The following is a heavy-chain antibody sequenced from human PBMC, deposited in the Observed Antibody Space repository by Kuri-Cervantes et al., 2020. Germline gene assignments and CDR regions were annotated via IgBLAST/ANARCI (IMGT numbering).Heavy chain of an antibody. D-gene: IGHD3-10*01. CDR3: ARVAFSMVRGVFDY. CDR2: IKQDGSEK. V-gene: IGHV3-7*01. Sequence: GGSLRLSCAASGFTFSSYWMSWVRQAPGKGLEWVANIKQDGSEKYYVDSVKGRFTISRDNAKNSLYLQMSSLRAEDTAVYYCARVAFSMVRGVFDYWGLGTLVTVSS. CDR1: GFTFSSYW. J-gene: IGHJ4*02.